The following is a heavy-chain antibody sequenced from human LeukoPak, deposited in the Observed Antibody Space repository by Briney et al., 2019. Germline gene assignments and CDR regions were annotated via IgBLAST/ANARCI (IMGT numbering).Heavy chain of an antibody. Sequence: ASVKVSCKASGYTFRSYGISWVRQAPGQGLEWMGWINPNSGGTNFAQKFQGRVTMTRDTSISTAYMELSRLRSDDTAVYYCARDQIMDVWGQGTTVTVSS. J-gene: IGHJ6*02. CDR2: INPNSGGT. CDR1: GYTFRSYG. CDR3: ARDQIMDV. V-gene: IGHV1-2*02.